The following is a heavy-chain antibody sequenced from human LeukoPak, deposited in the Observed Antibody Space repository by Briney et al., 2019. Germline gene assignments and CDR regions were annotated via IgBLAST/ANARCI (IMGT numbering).Heavy chain of an antibody. CDR3: ARESVAGGFEY. V-gene: IGHV1-69*08. J-gene: IGHJ4*02. CDR2: IIPMQGTP. CDR1: GYTFTSYT. D-gene: IGHD6-19*01. Sequence: ASVKVSCKASGYTFTSYTMNWVRQAPGQGLEWMGGIIPMQGTPNYAQKFQDRVTISADKSTTTVYMALSSLRYEDTAMYYCARESVAGGFEYWGQGTLVTVSS.